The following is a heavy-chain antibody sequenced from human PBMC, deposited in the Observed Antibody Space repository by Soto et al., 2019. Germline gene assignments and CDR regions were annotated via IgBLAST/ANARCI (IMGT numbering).Heavy chain of an antibody. V-gene: IGHV4-30-4*01. J-gene: IGHJ3*02. CDR3: ARDDRYDRDAFDI. Sequence: SGTLSLTCTASGGCVSSGDYYWSWISQPPGKGLEWIGYIYYSGSTYYNPSLKSRVTISVDTSKNQFSLKLSSVTAADTAVYYCARDDRYDRDAFDIWGQGTMVTVSS. D-gene: IGHD3-22*01. CDR1: GGCVSSGDYY. CDR2: IYYSGST.